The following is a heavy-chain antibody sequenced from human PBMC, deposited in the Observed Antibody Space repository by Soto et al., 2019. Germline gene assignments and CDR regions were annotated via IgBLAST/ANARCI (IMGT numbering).Heavy chain of an antibody. J-gene: IGHJ4*02. CDR2: INHSGST. D-gene: IGHD7-27*01. V-gene: IGHV4-34*01. Sequence: QVQLQQWGAGLLKPSETLSLTCAVYGGSFSGYYWNWIRQPPGQGLEWVGEINHSGSTNYNPSLKSRVTRSVDTSKNQFSLKLSSVTAAVTAVYYGARGWGRIFDYWGQGTLVTVSS. CDR3: ARGWGRIFDY. CDR1: GGSFSGYY.